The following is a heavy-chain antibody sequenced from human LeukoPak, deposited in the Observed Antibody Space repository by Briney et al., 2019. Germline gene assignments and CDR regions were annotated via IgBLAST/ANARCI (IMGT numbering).Heavy chain of an antibody. J-gene: IGHJ3*02. CDR1: GYRYTSYW. V-gene: IGHV5-51*01. CDR3: ARRGATGEADGAFDI. D-gene: IGHD3-10*01. Sequence: GESLKISCKGSGYRYTSYWIGWVRPLPGKGLEWMGIIYPGDSDTRYSPSFQGQVTISADRSISTAYLQWSSLKASDTAMYYCARRGATGEADGAFDIWGQGTMVTV. CDR2: IYPGDSDT.